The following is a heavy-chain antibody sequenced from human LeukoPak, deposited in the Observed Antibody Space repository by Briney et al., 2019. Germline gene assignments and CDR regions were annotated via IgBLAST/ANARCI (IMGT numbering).Heavy chain of an antibody. CDR2: IHYSGST. V-gene: IGHV4-31*03. J-gene: IGHJ5*02. CDR3: ARRGTGDWFDP. D-gene: IGHD1-14*01. CDR1: GGSISSGGYY. Sequence: SETLSLTCTVSGGSISSGGYYWSWIRQHPGKGLEWIGYIHYSGSTYYNPSLKSRVTISVDTSKNQFSLKLSSVTAADTAVYYCARRGTGDWFDPWGQGTLVTVSS.